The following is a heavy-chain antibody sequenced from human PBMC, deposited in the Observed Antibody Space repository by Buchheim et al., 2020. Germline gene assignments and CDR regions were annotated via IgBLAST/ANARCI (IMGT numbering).Heavy chain of an antibody. CDR1: GFTFSYYW. Sequence: EVQLVESEGGLVQPGGSLRLSCVASGFTFSYYWMHWVRQAPGKGLVWVSHIHGDGRSTTYADSVKGRFTISRDNSKTTLYLQMNSLRAEDTAVYYCAKVITGIAVAGWFDPWGQGTL. D-gene: IGHD6-19*01. J-gene: IGHJ5*02. CDR3: AKVITGIAVAGWFDP. CDR2: IHGDGRST. V-gene: IGHV3-74*01.